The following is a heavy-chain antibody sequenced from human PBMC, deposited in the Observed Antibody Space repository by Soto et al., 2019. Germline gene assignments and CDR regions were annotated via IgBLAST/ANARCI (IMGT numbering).Heavy chain of an antibody. CDR3: AMATGTPYYFDY. Sequence: QVQLVQSGAEVKKPGSSVKVSCKASGGTFSSYAISWVRQAPGQGLEWMGGSIPIFGTANYAQKFQGRVTITADESTSTAYMELISLRSADTAVYYCAMATGTPYYFDYWGQGTLVTVSS. CDR2: SIPIFGTA. J-gene: IGHJ4*02. V-gene: IGHV1-69*12. CDR1: GGTFSSYA. D-gene: IGHD1-1*01.